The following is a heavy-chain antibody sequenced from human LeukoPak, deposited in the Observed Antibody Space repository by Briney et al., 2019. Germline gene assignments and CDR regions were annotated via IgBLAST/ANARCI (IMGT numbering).Heavy chain of an antibody. D-gene: IGHD3-10*01. CDR1: GFTFSSFA. J-gene: IGHJ4*02. CDR2: ISGSGGST. Sequence: GGSLRLFCAASGFTFSSFAMSWVRQARGGGGEWVSAISGSGGSTYYAESVKGRFTISRDNSKNTLYLQMNSLRAEDTAVYYCAKDVHYYGSGSYYRWGQGTLVTVSS. V-gene: IGHV3-23*01. CDR3: AKDVHYYGSGSYYR.